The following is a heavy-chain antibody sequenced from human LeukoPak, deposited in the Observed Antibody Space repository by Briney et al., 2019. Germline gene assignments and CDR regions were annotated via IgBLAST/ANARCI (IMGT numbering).Heavy chain of an antibody. CDR2: ISGSGGST. V-gene: IGHV3-23*01. D-gene: IGHD6-13*01. CDR3: ARRAAAGPWFDP. Sequence: GGSLRLSCAASGFTFSSYAMSWVRQAPGKGLEWVSAISGSGGSTYYADSVKGRFTISRDNAKNSLYLQMNSLRAEDTAVYYCARRAAAGPWFDPWGQGTLVTVSS. J-gene: IGHJ5*02. CDR1: GFTFSSYA.